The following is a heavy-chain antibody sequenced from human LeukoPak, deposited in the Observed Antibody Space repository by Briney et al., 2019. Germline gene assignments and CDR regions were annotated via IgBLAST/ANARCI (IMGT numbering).Heavy chain of an antibody. CDR2: IKRDGSEE. J-gene: IGHJ4*02. Sequence: PGGSLRLSCVASEFTFSSYWMSWVRQAPGKGLERVANIKRDGSEEYYVDSVKGRFTISRDNAKNSVYLQMDSLRVEDTAVYFCARFAIVPTMRAVDYWGQGTLVTVSS. CDR3: ARFAIVPTMRAVDY. CDR1: EFTFSSYW. V-gene: IGHV3-7*01. D-gene: IGHD5-12*01.